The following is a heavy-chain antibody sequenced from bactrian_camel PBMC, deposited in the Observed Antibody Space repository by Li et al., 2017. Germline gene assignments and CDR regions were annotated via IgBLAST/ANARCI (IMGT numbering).Heavy chain of an antibody. V-gene: IGHV3S60*01. CDR1: YFPYDTNNR. J-gene: IGHJ4*01. CDR2: IQPFSDAK. D-gene: IGHD7*01. Sequence: HVQLVESGGGSVQAGGSLRLSCLALYFPYDTNNRMGWFRQVPGKEREGVAIIQPFSDAKYYADSVKGRFTISRDNAKSTLYLQMNSLQPEDTAVYYCVALLSDAGHYWGQGTQVTVS. CDR3: VALLSDAGHY.